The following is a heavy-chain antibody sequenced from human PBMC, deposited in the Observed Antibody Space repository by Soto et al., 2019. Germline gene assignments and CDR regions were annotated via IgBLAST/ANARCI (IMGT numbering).Heavy chain of an antibody. D-gene: IGHD1-7*01. CDR2: INPNSGGT. J-gene: IGHJ6*02. V-gene: IGHV1-2*04. CDR3: ARVLMSSYNWNYRYYYYYGMDV. CDR1: GYTFTGYY. Sequence: GASVKVSCKASGYTFTGYYMHWGRQAPGQGLEWMGWINPNSGGTNYAQKFQGWVTMTRDTSISTAYMELSRLRSEYTAVYYCARVLMSSYNWNYRYYYYYGMDVWGQGTTVTVSS.